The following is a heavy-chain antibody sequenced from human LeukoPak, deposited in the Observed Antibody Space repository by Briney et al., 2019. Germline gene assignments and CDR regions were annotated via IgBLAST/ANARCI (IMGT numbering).Heavy chain of an antibody. CDR1: GYTFIDYY. J-gene: IGHJ4*02. Sequence: ASVKVSCKASGYTFIDYYIYWMRQAPGQGLEWMGWINPTSGGTNYAQKFQGRVTMTRDTSISTAYMELSGLRSDDTAVYYCARLAGFPLWGQGTLVTVSS. CDR3: ARLAGFPL. CDR2: INPTSGGT. V-gene: IGHV1-2*02.